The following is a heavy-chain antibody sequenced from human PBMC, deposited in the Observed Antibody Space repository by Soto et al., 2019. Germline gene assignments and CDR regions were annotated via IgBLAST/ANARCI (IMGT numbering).Heavy chain of an antibody. CDR3: AGGLGVVTAGYV. D-gene: IGHD2-21*02. CDR2: INAGNGNT. V-gene: IGHV1-3*01. Sequence: QVQLVQSGAEVKKPGASVKVSCKASGYTFTSYAMHWVRQAPGQRLEWMGRINAGNGNTKYSQKFQGRVTITRDTSASTAYMELSSLRSEDTAVYYCAGGLGVVTAGYVWGQGTTVTVSS. J-gene: IGHJ6*02. CDR1: GYTFTSYA.